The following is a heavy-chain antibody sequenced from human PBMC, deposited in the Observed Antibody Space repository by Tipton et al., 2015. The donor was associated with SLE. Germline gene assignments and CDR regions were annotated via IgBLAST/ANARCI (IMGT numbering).Heavy chain of an antibody. D-gene: IGHD6-25*01. J-gene: IGHJ5*02. CDR2: IHTSGNI. CDR1: GDSIVSYY. V-gene: IGHV4-4*07. CDR3: ARGASAAGAYL. Sequence: TLSLTCTVSGDSIVSYYWSWIRQPAGKGLEWIGRIHTSGNINYNPSLKSRVTMSLDTSKNQFSLRLSSVAAADTAVYYCARGASAAGAYLWGQGTLVTVSS.